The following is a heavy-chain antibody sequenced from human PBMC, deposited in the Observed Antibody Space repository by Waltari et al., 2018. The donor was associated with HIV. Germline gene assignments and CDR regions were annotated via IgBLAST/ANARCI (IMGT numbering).Heavy chain of an antibody. J-gene: IGHJ4*02. CDR2: IYHSGST. CDR1: GYSISSGYY. CDR3: ARDGSLPGRQQLVRRFDY. D-gene: IGHD6-13*01. Sequence: QVQLQESGPGLVKPSETLSLTCAVSGYSISSGYYWGWIRQPPGKGLEWIGGIYHSGSTYYNPSLKSRVAISVDTSKTQFSLKLSSVTAADTAVYYCARDGSLPGRQQLVRRFDYWGQGTLVTASS. V-gene: IGHV4-38-2*02.